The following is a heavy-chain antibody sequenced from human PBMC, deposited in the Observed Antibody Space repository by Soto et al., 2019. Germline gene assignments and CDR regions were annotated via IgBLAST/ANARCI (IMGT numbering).Heavy chain of an antibody. J-gene: IGHJ3*02. D-gene: IGHD4-17*01. CDR1: GFTFSSYA. CDR3: ARDGAYGDYAFDI. Sequence: GGSLRLSCAASGFTFSSYAMHWVRQAPGKGLEYVSAISSNGGSTYYANSVKGRFTISRDNSKNTLYLQMGSLRAEDMAVYYCARDGAYGDYAFDIWGQGTMVTGSS. V-gene: IGHV3-64*01. CDR2: ISSNGGST.